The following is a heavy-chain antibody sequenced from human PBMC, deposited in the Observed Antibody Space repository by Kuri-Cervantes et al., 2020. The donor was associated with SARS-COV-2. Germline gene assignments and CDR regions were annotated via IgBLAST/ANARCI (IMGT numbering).Heavy chain of an antibody. CDR2: ISGSGGST. CDR3: AKLGSRRHYED. D-gene: IGHD4-17*01. CDR1: GFTFSGYA. V-gene: IGHV3-23*01. J-gene: IGHJ4*02. Sequence: GESLKISCAASGFTFSGYAMSWVRQAPGKGLEWVSAISGSGGSTYYADSVKGRFTISRDNSKNTLYLQMNSLRAEDTAVYYCAKLGSRRHYEDWGQGTLVTVSS.